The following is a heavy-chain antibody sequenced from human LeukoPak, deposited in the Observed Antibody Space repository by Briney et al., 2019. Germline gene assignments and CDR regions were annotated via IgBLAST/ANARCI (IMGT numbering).Heavy chain of an antibody. CDR2: TYYRSKWYS. V-gene: IGHV6-1*01. Sequence: SQTLSLTCVISGNSVSSNNDAWNWIRQSPSRGLEWLGNTYYRSKWYSDCAVSVRSRMTINPDTSKNQFSLQLNSVTPEDTAVYYCARGSNNAFDIWGQGTMVTVSS. CDR1: GNSVSSNNDA. J-gene: IGHJ3*02. CDR3: ARGSNNAFDI. D-gene: IGHD2-15*01.